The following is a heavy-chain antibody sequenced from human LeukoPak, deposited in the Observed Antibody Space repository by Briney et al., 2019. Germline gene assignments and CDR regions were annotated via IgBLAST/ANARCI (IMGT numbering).Heavy chain of an antibody. Sequence: ASVKVSCKASGYTFTGYYMHWVRQAPGQGLEWMGWINPNSGDTNYAQKFQGRVTMTRNTSISTAYMELSSLRSEDTAVYYCARGNVGATCGYWGQGTLVTVSS. CDR3: ARGNVGATCGY. D-gene: IGHD1-26*01. CDR2: INPNSGDT. CDR1: GYTFTGYY. V-gene: IGHV1-2*02. J-gene: IGHJ4*02.